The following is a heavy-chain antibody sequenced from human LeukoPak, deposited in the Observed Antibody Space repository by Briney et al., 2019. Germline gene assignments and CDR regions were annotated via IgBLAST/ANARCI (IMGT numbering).Heavy chain of an antibody. D-gene: IGHD3-3*01. V-gene: IGHV1-2*02. Sequence: ASVKVSCKASGYTITGYYMHWVRQAPGRGLEWMGWINANNDGSIYAQKFQGRVTMTRDTSINTAYMELSRLRSDGTAVYYCARKRGVGVDTNAFDMWGQGTMVTVSS. CDR2: INANNDGS. CDR3: ARKRGVGVDTNAFDM. CDR1: GYTITGYY. J-gene: IGHJ3*02.